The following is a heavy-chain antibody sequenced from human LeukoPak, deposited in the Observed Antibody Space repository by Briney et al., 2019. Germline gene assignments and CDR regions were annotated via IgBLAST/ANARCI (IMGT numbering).Heavy chain of an antibody. CDR1: GYTFTNYG. CDR3: ARGDGDYGY. J-gene: IGHJ4*02. V-gene: IGHV1-18*01. D-gene: IGHD4-17*01. CDR2: ISTYNNNT. Sequence: ASVKVSCKASGYTFTNYGISWVRQAPGQGLEWMGWISTYNNNTDYAQRLQGRVTMTTDISTSTAYMELRSLRSDDTAVYYCARGDGDYGYWGQGTLVTVSS.